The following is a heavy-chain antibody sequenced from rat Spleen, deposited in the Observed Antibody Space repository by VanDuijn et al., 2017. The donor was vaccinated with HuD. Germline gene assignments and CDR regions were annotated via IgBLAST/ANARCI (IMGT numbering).Heavy chain of an antibody. CDR2: IFYDGNRA. CDR1: GFNFSNYY. J-gene: IGHJ3*01. CDR3: ATAGARISRFAY. Sequence: EVQLVESGGGLVQPGRSMKLSCAVSGFNFSNYYMAWVRQAPKQGLEWVATIFYDGNRAYYRDSVKGRFTVSRDNAKSTLCLHMDSLRSADTATYYCATAGARISRFAYWGQGTLVTVSS. V-gene: IGHV5S10*01. D-gene: IGHD2-7*01.